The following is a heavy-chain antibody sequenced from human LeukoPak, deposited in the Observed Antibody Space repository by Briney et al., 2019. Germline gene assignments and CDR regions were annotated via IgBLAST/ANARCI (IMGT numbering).Heavy chain of an antibody. D-gene: IGHD3-22*01. CDR2: ISSSSSYI. CDR3: ARGMDDSSGYQAYYYYYGMDV. CDR1: GFTFSSYS. V-gene: IGHV3-21*01. Sequence: PGGSLRLSCAASGFTFSSYSMNWVRQAPGKGLEWVSSISSSSSYIYYADSVKGRFTISRDNAKNSLYLQMNSLRAEDTAVYYCARGMDDSSGYQAYYYYYGMDVWGQGTTVTASS. J-gene: IGHJ6*02.